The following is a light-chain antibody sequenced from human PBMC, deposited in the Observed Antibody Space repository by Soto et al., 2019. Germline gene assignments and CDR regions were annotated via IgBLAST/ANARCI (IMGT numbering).Light chain of an antibody. J-gene: IGKJ1*01. Sequence: EIVLTQSPGTLSLSPGERATLSRRASQSVSSNLAWYQQTNGQPPRLLIHGASTRDTGIPARFSGSGSWTEFTLTISRLQSEDFLVEYCQQYNNWPRTFGQGTKVDIK. CDR3: QQYNNWPRT. CDR1: QSVSSN. V-gene: IGKV3-15*01. CDR2: GAS.